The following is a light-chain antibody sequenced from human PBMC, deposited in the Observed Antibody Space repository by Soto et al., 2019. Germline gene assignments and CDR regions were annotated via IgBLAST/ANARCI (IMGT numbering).Light chain of an antibody. J-gene: IGLJ2*01. CDR2: ENN. V-gene: IGLV1-51*02. CDR3: GTWDSSLSAVV. Sequence: QSVLTQPPSVSAAPGQKVTISCSGSSSNIGNNYVSWYQQLPGTAPKLLIYENNKRPSGILDRFSGSKSGTSATLGITGLQTGDEADYYCGTWDSSLSAVVFGGGNKLTVL. CDR1: SSNIGNNY.